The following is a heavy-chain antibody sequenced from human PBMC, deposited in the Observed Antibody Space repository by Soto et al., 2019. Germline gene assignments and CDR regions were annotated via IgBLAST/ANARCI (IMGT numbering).Heavy chain of an antibody. CDR3: ARGRSYSSSWYAIENFDY. J-gene: IGHJ4*02. CDR1: GDSVSSNSAA. Sequence: SQTLSLTCVISGDSVSSNSAAWNWIRQSPSRGLEWLGRTYYRSKWYNDYAVSVKSRITINPDTSKNQFSLQLNSVTPEDTAVYYCARGRSYSSSWYAIENFDYWGQGTLVTVSS. V-gene: IGHV6-1*01. D-gene: IGHD6-13*01. CDR2: TYYRSKWYN.